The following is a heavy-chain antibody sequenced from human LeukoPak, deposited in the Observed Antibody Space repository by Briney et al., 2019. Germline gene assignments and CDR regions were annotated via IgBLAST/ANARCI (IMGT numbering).Heavy chain of an antibody. CDR2: INHSGST. CDR1: GGSFSGYY. J-gene: IGHJ4*02. V-gene: IGHV4-34*01. CDR3: ARDGPLYYYDSSGYYSFDY. Sequence: SETLSLTCAVYGGSFSGYYWSWIRQPPGKGLEWIGEINHSGSTNYNPSLKSRVTISVDTSRNQFSLKLSSVTAADTAVYYCARDGPLYYYDSSGYYSFDYWGQGTLVTVSS. D-gene: IGHD3-22*01.